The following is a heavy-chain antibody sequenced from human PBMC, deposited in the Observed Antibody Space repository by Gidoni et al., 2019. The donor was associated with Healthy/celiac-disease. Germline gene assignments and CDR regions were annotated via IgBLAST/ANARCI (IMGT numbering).Heavy chain of an antibody. V-gene: IGHV3-21*06. Sequence: EVQLVESGGGLVKPGGSLRLSCAASGFTFGSYNMNWDRQAPGKGLAWVSSISSSSSYLYYADSVKGRFTISRDNAKNSLYLQMNSLRAEDTSVYYCARVDYPTGWGQGTLVPVSS. CDR1: GFTFGSYN. CDR2: ISSSSSYL. CDR3: ARVDYPTG. D-gene: IGHD4-17*01. J-gene: IGHJ4*02.